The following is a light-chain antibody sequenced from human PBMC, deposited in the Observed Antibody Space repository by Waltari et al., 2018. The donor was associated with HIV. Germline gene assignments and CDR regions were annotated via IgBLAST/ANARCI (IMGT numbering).Light chain of an antibody. Sequence: QSALTQPASVSGSPGQSVTISCTGPTINYNSVSWYQQHPAKAPKLIIFEGTYRPSGVSNHFSGSKSGNTASLTISGLQGEDEAHYYCSSYTASGSVIFGGGTNLTVL. V-gene: IGLV2-14*03. J-gene: IGLJ2*01. CDR1: TINYNS. CDR2: EGT. CDR3: SSYTASGSVI.